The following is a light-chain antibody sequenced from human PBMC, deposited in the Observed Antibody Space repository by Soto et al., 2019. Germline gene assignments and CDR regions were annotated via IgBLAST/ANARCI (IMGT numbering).Light chain of an antibody. CDR3: QQLNSYPRT. CDR1: QSISSY. Sequence: DIQMTQSPSSLSASVGDRVTITCRASQSISSYLNWYQQKPGKAPKLLIYAASSLQSGVPSRFSGSRSGTDFTLTISSLQPEDFATYYRQQLNSYPRTFGQGTKVDIK. CDR2: AAS. J-gene: IGKJ1*01. V-gene: IGKV1-39*01.